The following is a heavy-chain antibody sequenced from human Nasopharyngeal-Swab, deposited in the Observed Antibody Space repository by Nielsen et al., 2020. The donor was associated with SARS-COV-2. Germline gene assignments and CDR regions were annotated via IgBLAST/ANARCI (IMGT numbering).Heavy chain of an antibody. J-gene: IGHJ4*02. Sequence: SETLSLTCTVSGGSISSSSYYWGWIRQPPGKGLEWIGSIYYSGSTYYNPSLKSRVTISVDTSKNQFSLKLSSVTAADTAVYYCARHTPHLIGGGVDYWGQGTLVTVSS. CDR3: ARHTPHLIGGGVDY. D-gene: IGHD3-16*01. V-gene: IGHV4-39*01. CDR2: IYYSGST. CDR1: GGSISSSSYY.